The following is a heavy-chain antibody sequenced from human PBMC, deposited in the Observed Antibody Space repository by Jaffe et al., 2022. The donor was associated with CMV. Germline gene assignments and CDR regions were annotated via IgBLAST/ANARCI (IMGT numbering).Heavy chain of an antibody. CDR2: INHSGST. CDR3: ARGRKRGIDFGVVISPRDYYGMDV. Sequence: QVQLQQWGAGLLKPSETLSLTCAVYGGSFSGYYWSWIRQPPGKGLEWIGEINHSGSTNYNPSLKSRVTISVDTSKNQFSLKLSSVTAADTAVYYCARGRKRGIDFGVVISPRDYYGMDVWGQGTTVTVSS. J-gene: IGHJ6*02. V-gene: IGHV4-34*01. D-gene: IGHD3-3*01. CDR1: GGSFSGYY.